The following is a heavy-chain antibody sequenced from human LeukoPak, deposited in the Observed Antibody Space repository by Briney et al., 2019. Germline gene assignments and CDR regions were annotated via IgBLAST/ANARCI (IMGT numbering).Heavy chain of an antibody. CDR3: ARDRGPNIVVVPAAPDSDHYYYYGMDV. J-gene: IGHJ6*02. Sequence: SVKVSCKASGGTFISYAISWVRQAPGQGLEWMGGIIPIFGTANYAQKFQGRVTITADESTSTAYMELSSLRSEDTAVYYCARDRGPNIVVVPAAPDSDHYYYYGMDVWGQGTTVTVSS. CDR2: IIPIFGTA. V-gene: IGHV1-69*13. CDR1: GGTFISYA. D-gene: IGHD2-2*01.